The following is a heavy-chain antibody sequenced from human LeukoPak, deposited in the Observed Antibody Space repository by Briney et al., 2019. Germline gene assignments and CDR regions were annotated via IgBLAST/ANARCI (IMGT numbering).Heavy chain of an antibody. V-gene: IGHV1-69*13. D-gene: IGHD1-7*01. CDR1: GATFSSYA. J-gene: IGHJ6*03. CDR2: IIPIFGTA. Sequence: SSVKVSCKASGATFSSYAIGWVQQAPGQGLEWIGGIIPIFGTANYAQKFQGRVTITADESTSTAYMELSSLRSEDTAVYYCARDLELRSWDYYYMDVWGKGTTVTVSS. CDR3: ARDLELRSWDYYYMDV.